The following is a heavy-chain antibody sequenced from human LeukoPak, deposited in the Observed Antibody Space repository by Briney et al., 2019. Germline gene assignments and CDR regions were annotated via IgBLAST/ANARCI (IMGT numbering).Heavy chain of an antibody. J-gene: IGHJ4*02. V-gene: IGHV4-30-4*02. CDR1: GGSISSGDYY. CDR2: IYYSGST. D-gene: IGHD6-13*01. Sequence: SETLSLTCTVSGGSISSGDYYRGWIRQPPGKGLEWIGYIYYSGSTYYNPSLKSRVTISVDTSKNQFSLKLSSVTAADTAVYYCARGSQQLVRGPWGQGTLVTVSS. CDR3: ARGSQQLVRGP.